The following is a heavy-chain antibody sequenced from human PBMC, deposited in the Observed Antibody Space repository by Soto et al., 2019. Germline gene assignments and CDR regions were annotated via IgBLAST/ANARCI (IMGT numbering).Heavy chain of an antibody. CDR3: AKTPEWELIQYYFNN. CDR1: GFTFSSYG. J-gene: IGHJ4*02. Sequence: EVQLLESGGGLVQPGGSLRLSCAASGFTFSSYGMSWVRQAPGKGLEWVSVISGSGGSTYYADSVKGRFTISRDNSKNTLYLQMNSLRVEDTAVYYCAKTPEWELIQYYFNNWGQGTLVTVSS. D-gene: IGHD1-26*01. CDR2: ISGSGGST. V-gene: IGHV3-23*01.